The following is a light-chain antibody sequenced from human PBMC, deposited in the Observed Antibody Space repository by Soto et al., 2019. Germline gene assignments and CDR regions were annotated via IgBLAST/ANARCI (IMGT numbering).Light chain of an antibody. Sequence: DIQVTQSAASLSATVGDRVTITCRASESVITYLNWYRQKPGKAPNLLIHTASTLESGVPTRFSGSGSGTDFTLTISSLQPEDFGIYYCQQSYSNPPPFGGGTKVDIK. CDR1: ESVITY. CDR2: TAS. CDR3: QQSYSNPPP. J-gene: IGKJ4*01. V-gene: IGKV1-39*01.